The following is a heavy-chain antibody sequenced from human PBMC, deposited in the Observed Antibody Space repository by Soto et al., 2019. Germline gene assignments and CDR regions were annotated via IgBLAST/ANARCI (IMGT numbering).Heavy chain of an antibody. J-gene: IGHJ4*02. CDR1: GFTFSSYA. Sequence: EVQLLESGGGLVQPGGSLRLSCAASGFTFSSYAVSWVRQAPGKGLEWVSVISGSGDSTYYADSVKGRFTISRDNCKNTLYLQMNSLRAEDTAVYYCSRRSSGWYFDYWGQGTLVTVSA. CDR2: ISGSGDST. D-gene: IGHD6-19*01. CDR3: SRRSSGWYFDY. V-gene: IGHV3-23*01.